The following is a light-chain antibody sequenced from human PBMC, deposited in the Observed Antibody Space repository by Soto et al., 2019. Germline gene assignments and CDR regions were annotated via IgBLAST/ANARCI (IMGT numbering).Light chain of an antibody. J-gene: IGKJ4*01. V-gene: IGKV3-11*01. CDR2: DAS. CDR3: QQRSTGVT. Sequence: EIVLTQSPATLSLSPGERATLSCRASQSVSSYLAWYQQKPGQAPRLLIYDASNRATGIPARFSGSGSGTAFTLTISSLEPEDFAVYYCQQRSTGVTFGGGTKVEIK. CDR1: QSVSSY.